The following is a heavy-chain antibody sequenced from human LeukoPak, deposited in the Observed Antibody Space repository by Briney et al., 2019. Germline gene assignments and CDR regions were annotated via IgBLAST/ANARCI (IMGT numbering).Heavy chain of an antibody. CDR2: IGSDGSGT. Sequence: GGSLRLSCAASGLNFRDYGMHWVRQAPGKGLMWVSRIGSDGSGTKYADSVKGRFTVYRDNAKTTLYLEMNSLRVEDTAVYYCARLGRVTGWYSVYWGQGAMVTVAS. J-gene: IGHJ4*02. D-gene: IGHD1-26*01. CDR1: GLNFRDYG. V-gene: IGHV3-74*03. CDR3: ARLGRVTGWYSVY.